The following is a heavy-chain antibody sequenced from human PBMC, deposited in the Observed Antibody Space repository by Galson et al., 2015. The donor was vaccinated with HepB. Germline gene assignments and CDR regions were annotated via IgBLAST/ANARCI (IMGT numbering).Heavy chain of an antibody. CDR2: IYPADSDT. CDR3: ANTGSLTIDAYDAFDI. V-gene: IGHV5-51*01. Sequence: QSGAEVKKPGESLKISCKGSGYSFTSYWIGWVRQMPGKGLEWMGLIYPADSDTRYSPSFQGQVTISADRSISTAYLQWSSLKASDTAIYYCANTGSLTIDAYDAFDIWGQGTMVTVSS. CDR1: GYSFTSYW. D-gene: IGHD3-10*01. J-gene: IGHJ3*02.